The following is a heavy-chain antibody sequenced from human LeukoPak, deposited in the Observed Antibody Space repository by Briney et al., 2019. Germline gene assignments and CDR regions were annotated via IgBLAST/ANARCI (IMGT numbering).Heavy chain of an antibody. D-gene: IGHD1-26*01. J-gene: IGHJ5*02. CDR2: IYYSGST. CDR3: AREGGSYNSFDP. CDR1: GGSISSSSYY. V-gene: IGHV4-39*07. Sequence: SETLSLTCTVSGGSISSSSYYWGWIRQPPGKGLEWIGSIYYSGSTYYNPSLKSRVTISVDTSKNQFSLKLSSVTAADTAVYYCAREGGSYNSFDPWGQGTLVTVSS.